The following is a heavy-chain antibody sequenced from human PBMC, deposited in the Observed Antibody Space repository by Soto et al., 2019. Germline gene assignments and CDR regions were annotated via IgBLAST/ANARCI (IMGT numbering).Heavy chain of an antibody. CDR3: ARESPPADH. Sequence: QVQLVQSGAEVKKPGASVKVSCKASGYTFTSYGITWVRQAPGKGLEWMGWISAYNGNTNYAQKLQGRVTMTTDPSTGTAYMELRRVRSEDTAVYYCARESPPADHWGQGALVSVPS. CDR2: ISAYNGNT. V-gene: IGHV1-18*01. J-gene: IGHJ4*02. CDR1: GYTFTSYG.